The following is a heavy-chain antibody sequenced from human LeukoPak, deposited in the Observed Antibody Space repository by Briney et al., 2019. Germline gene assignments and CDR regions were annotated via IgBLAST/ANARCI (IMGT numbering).Heavy chain of an antibody. CDR3: ARGQYYYDSSGYYCWFDP. V-gene: IGHV4-34*01. Sequence: SETLSLTCAVSGGSFSSYYWSWIRQPPGKGLEWIGEINHSGSTNYNPSLKNGLTITVNTYTNQFSLPQSAVPAADTAVYYCARGQYYYDSSGYYCWFDPWGQGTLVTVSS. J-gene: IGHJ5*02. CDR1: GGSFSSYY. D-gene: IGHD3-22*01. CDR2: INHSGST.